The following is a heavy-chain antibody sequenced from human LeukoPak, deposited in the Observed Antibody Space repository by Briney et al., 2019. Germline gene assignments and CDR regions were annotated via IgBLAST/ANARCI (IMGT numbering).Heavy chain of an antibody. D-gene: IGHD4-23*01. Sequence: PGGSLKLSCAASGFTFSGSAMHWVRQASGKGLEWVGRIRSKANSYATAYAASVKGRFTISRDDSKNTAYLQMNSLKTEDTAVYCCTRHGETVADDWGQGTLVTVSS. J-gene: IGHJ4*02. CDR3: TRHGETVADD. CDR1: GFTFSGSA. CDR2: IRSKANSYAT. V-gene: IGHV3-73*01.